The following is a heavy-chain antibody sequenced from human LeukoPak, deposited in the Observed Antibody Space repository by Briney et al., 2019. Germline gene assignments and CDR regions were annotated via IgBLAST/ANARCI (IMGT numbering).Heavy chain of an antibody. J-gene: IGHJ4*02. D-gene: IGHD5-18*01. CDR2: IYYSGST. V-gene: IGHV4-59*01. CDR1: GGSISSYY. CDR3: ARGYSYGYFDY. Sequence: SETLSLTCTVSGGSISSYYWSWIRQPPGKGLEWIGYIYYSGSTNYNPSLKSRVTISVDTSKNQFSLKLSSVSAADTAVYYCARGYSYGYFDYWGQGTLVTVSS.